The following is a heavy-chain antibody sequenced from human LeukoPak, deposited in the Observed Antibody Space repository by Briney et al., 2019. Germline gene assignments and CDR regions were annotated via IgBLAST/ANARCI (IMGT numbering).Heavy chain of an antibody. CDR3: AREYYYDSSGYPDY. CDR1: GCTFTSYG. Sequence: ASVKVSCKASGCTFTSYGISWVRQAPGQGLEWMGWISAYNGNTNYAQKLQGRVTMTTDTSTSTAYMELRSLRSDDTAVYYCAREYYYDSSGYPDYWGQGTLVTVSS. CDR2: ISAYNGNT. J-gene: IGHJ4*02. D-gene: IGHD3-22*01. V-gene: IGHV1-18*01.